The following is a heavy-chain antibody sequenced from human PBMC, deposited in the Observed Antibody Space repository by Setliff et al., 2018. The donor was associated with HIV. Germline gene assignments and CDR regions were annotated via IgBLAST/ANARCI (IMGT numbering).Heavy chain of an antibody. CDR1: GYTFTTYG. V-gene: IGHV7-4-1*02. J-gene: IGHJ3*02. D-gene: IGHD1-26*01. CDR2: IDTNTGDP. Sequence: ASVKVSCKASGYTFTTYGIRLVRQDPGQGLEWMGWIDTNTGDPTYAQDFTGRFVFSLDTSVSTAYLQISSLKDEDTAVYFCARYDHNGSPRGFWPWTFDIWGQGTMVTVSS. CDR3: ARYDHNGSPRGFWPWTFDI.